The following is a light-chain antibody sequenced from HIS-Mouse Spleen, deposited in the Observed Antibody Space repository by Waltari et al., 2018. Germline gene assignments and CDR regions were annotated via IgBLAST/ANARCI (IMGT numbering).Light chain of an antibody. CDR3: QQLNSYPPT. CDR1: QGISSY. V-gene: IGKV1-9*01. CDR2: AAS. Sequence: DIQLTQSPSFLSASVGDRVTITCRASQGISSYFALYQQKPGKAPKLLIYAASTLQSGVPSRFSGSGSGTEFTLTISSLQPEDFATYDCQQLNSYPPTFGQGTKVEIK. J-gene: IGKJ1*01.